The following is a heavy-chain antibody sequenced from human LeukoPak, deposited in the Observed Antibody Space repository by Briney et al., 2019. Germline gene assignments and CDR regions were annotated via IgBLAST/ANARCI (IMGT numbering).Heavy chain of an antibody. V-gene: IGHV3-66*01. J-gene: IGHJ4*02. CDR2: IYSGGST. CDR3: ARGFPMITFGGVIVRIFDY. D-gene: IGHD3-16*02. Sequence: GGSLRLSCAASGFTVSSNYMSWVRQAPGKGLEWVSVIYSGGSTYYADSVKGRFTISRDNSKNTLYLQMNSLRAEDTAVYYCARGFPMITFGGVIVRIFDYWGQGTLVTVSS. CDR1: GFTVSSNY.